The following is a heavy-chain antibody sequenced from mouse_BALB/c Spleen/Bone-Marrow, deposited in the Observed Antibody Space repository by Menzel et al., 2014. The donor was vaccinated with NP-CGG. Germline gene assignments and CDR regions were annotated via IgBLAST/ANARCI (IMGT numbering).Heavy chain of an antibody. CDR3: ARAAITTVVAGY. CDR2: ISSGSSNI. V-gene: IGHV5-17*02. J-gene: IGHJ2*01. D-gene: IGHD1-1*01. CDR1: GFTFSSFG. Sequence: EVMLVESGGGLVQPGGSRKLSCAASGFTFSSFGMHWVRQAPEKGLEWVAYISSGSSNIYYADTVKCRFTISRDNPKNTLFLQMTSLRSEDTAMYYCARAAITTVVAGYWGQGTTLTVSS.